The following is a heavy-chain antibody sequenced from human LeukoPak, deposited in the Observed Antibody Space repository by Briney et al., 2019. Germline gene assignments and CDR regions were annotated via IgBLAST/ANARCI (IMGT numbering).Heavy chain of an antibody. CDR1: GFTFSSYA. CDR3: AKGRPTSVWFFGDAFDI. D-gene: IGHD6-19*01. J-gene: IGHJ3*02. V-gene: IGHV3-23*01. Sequence: GGSLRRSCAVSGFTFSSYAMSWVRQAPGKGLEWVSTVSGSGGSTYYAGSVEGRFTISRDNFKTTVFLQMNSLRAEDTAVYYCAKGRPTSVWFFGDAFDIWGQGTMAIVSS. CDR2: VSGSGGST.